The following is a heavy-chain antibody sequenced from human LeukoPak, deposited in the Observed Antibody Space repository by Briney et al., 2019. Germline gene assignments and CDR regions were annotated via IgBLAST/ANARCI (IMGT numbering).Heavy chain of an antibody. CDR3: AKDRSVLGIAAAGTNNWFDP. CDR2: ISGSGGST. D-gene: IGHD6-13*01. J-gene: IGHJ5*02. CDR1: GFTFSSYA. Sequence: GGSLRLSCAASGFTFSSYAMSWVRQAPGKGLEWVSAISGSGGSTDYADSVKGRFTISRDNSKNTLYLQMNSLRAEDTAVYYCAKDRSVLGIAAAGTNNWFDPWGQGTLVTVSS. V-gene: IGHV3-23*01.